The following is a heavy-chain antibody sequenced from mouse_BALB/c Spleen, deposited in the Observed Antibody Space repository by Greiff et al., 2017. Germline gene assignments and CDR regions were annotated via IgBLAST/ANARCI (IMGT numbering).Heavy chain of an antibody. J-gene: IGHJ4*01. CDR1: GYTFTSYW. CDR3: ARREYGSSPNAMDY. D-gene: IGHD1-1*01. CDR2: INPSNGRT. Sequence: QVQLQQPGAELVKPGASVKLSCKASGYTFTSYWMHWVKQRPGQGLEWIGEINPSNGRTNYNEKFKSKATLTVDKSSSTAYMQLSSLTSEDSAVYYCARREYGSSPNAMDYWGQGTSVTVSS. V-gene: IGHV1S81*02.